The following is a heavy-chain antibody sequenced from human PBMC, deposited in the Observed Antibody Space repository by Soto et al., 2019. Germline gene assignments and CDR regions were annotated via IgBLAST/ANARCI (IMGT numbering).Heavy chain of an antibody. CDR3: ARVAVAGLFDY. CDR1: GGSISNYY. Sequence: ASETLSLTCTVSGGSISNYYWGWIRQPPGKGLEWMGYIYYSGSTNYNPSLKSRVTISVDTSKNQFSLKLSSVTAADTAVYYCARVAVAGLFDYWGQGTLVTVSS. D-gene: IGHD6-19*01. V-gene: IGHV4-59*12. CDR2: IYYSGST. J-gene: IGHJ4*02.